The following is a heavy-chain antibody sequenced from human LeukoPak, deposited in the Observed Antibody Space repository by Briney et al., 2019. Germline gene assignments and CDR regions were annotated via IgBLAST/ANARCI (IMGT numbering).Heavy chain of an antibody. D-gene: IGHD3-3*01. CDR3: ASYDFWSGVLDY. Sequence: GSLRLSCAASGFTFSSHGMNWVRQAPGKGLEWIGSIYYSGSTYYNPSLKSRVTISVDTSKNQFSLKLSSVTAADTAVYYCASYDFWSGVLDYWGQGTLVTVSS. CDR2: IYYSGST. J-gene: IGHJ4*02. V-gene: IGHV4-39*07. CDR1: GFTFSSHGM.